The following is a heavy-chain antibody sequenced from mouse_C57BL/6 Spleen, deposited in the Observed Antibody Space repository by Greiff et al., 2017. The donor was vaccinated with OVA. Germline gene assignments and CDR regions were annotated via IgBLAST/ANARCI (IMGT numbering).Heavy chain of an antibody. CDR2: IYPGSGST. CDR3: ARGLLRRLGYFDY. J-gene: IGHJ2*01. V-gene: IGHV1-55*01. CDR1: GYTFTSYW. Sequence: VQLQQPGAELVKPGASVKMSCKASGYTFTSYWITWVKQRPGQGLEWIGDIYPGSGSTNYNEKFKSKATLTVDTSSSTAYMQLSSLTSEDSAVYYCARGLLRRLGYFDYWGQGTTLTVSS. D-gene: IGHD1-1*01.